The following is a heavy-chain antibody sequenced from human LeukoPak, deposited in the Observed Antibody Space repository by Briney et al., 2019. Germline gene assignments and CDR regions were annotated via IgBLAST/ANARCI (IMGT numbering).Heavy chain of an antibody. CDR2: ISSSGSTI. D-gene: IGHD6-19*01. CDR1: GFTFSDYY. Sequence: PGGSLRLSCAASGFTFSDYYMSWIRQAPGKGLEWVSYISSSGSTIYYADSVKGRFTISRDNAKNSLYLQMNSLRAEGTAVYYCARSDRGSGWYGFYYGMDVWGQGTTVTVSS. CDR3: ARSDRGSGWYGFYYGMDV. J-gene: IGHJ6*02. V-gene: IGHV3-11*01.